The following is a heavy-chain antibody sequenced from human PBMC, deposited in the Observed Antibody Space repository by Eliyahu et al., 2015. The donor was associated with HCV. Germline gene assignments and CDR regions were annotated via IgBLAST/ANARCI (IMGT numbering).Heavy chain of an antibody. Sequence: LRXSCAASXITVNNNYMTXVRQAPGKGLEWVSSIYSVNSXVYADSVKGRFTISRDKSTNTVYLQMNSLRGDDTAMYYCATHARGDRWGQGTLVTVSS. J-gene: IGHJ4*02. CDR3: ATHARGDR. V-gene: IGHV3-66*01. CDR2: IYSVNSX. D-gene: IGHD3-16*01. CDR1: XITVNNNY.